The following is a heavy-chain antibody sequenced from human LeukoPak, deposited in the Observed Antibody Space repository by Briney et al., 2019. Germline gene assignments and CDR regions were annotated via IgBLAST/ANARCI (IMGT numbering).Heavy chain of an antibody. CDR3: ARSCVDGAIAPLFFYYYGMDV. J-gene: IGHJ6*02. D-gene: IGHD2-21*01. CDR2: ISAYNGNT. Sequence: GASVKVSCKASGYTFTSYGISWVRQAPGQGLEWMGWISAYNGNTNYAQKLQGRVTMTTDTSTSTAYMELRSLRSDDTAVYYCARSCVDGAIAPLFFYYYGMDVWGQGTTVTVSS. CDR1: GYTFTSYG. V-gene: IGHV1-18*01.